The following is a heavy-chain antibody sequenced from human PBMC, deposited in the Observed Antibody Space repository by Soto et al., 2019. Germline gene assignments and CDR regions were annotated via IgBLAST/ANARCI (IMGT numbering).Heavy chain of an antibody. CDR3: ARVRSGSYYRPPPSFDY. CDR1: GGSISSYY. Sequence: QVQLQESGPGLVKPSETLSLTCTVSGGSISSYYWSWIRQPPGKGLEWIGYIYYSGSTNYNPSLKSRVPISGDTSKNQFSLKLSSVTAADTAVYYCARVRSGSYYRPPPSFDYWGQGTLVTVSS. D-gene: IGHD3-10*01. J-gene: IGHJ4*02. V-gene: IGHV4-59*01. CDR2: IYYSGST.